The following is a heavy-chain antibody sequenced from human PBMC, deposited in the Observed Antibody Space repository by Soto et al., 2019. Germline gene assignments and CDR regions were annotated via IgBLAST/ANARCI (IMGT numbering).Heavy chain of an antibody. D-gene: IGHD6-25*01. Sequence: QVQLQESGPGLVKPSQTLSLTCTVSGGSISSGGYYWSWIRQHPGKGLEWIGYIHYSGSTYYNPSLKGGVTISVDPSKNQVSLKLTSVTAADTAVYYCARAMRQPDGSGWFDPWGQGTLVTVSS. CDR1: GGSISSGGYY. J-gene: IGHJ5*02. V-gene: IGHV4-31*03. CDR3: ARAMRQPDGSGWFDP. CDR2: IHYSGST.